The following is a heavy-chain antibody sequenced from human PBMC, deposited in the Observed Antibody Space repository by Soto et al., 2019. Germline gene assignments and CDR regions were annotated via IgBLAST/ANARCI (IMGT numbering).Heavy chain of an antibody. D-gene: IGHD3-3*01. Sequence: PGGSQRLSCAASGFTFSSYGMHWVRQAPGKGLEWVAVISYDGSNKYYADSVKGRFTISRDNSKNTLYLQMNSLRAEDTAVYYCAKETHSDFGVVTPVGYFQHWGQGTLVTVSS. CDR1: GFTFSSYG. V-gene: IGHV3-30*18. CDR3: AKETHSDFGVVTPVGYFQH. CDR2: ISYDGSNK. J-gene: IGHJ1*01.